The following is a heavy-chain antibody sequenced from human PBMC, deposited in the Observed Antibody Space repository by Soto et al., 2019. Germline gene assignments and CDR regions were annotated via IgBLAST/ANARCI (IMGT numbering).Heavy chain of an antibody. CDR3: AIDGEYNWNDLEQYYYYMDV. CDR2: IYSGGST. D-gene: IGHD1-20*01. CDR1: GFTVSSNY. Sequence: EVQLVESGGGLVQPGGSLRLSWAAAGFTVSSNYMSWVRQAPGKGLEWVSVIYSGGSTYYADSVKGRFTISRDNSKNTLYLQMNSLRAEDTAVYYCAIDGEYNWNDLEQYYYYMDVWGKGTTVTVSS. V-gene: IGHV3-66*01. J-gene: IGHJ6*03.